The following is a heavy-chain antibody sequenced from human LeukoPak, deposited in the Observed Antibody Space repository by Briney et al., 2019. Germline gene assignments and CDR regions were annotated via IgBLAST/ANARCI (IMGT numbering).Heavy chain of an antibody. CDR1: GFTFSSYA. J-gene: IGHJ3*02. CDR3: AKGGYSSGWYGLNDAFDI. V-gene: IGHV3-23*01. CDR2: ISGSGGST. Sequence: PGGSLRLSCAASGFTFSSYAMSWVRQAPGKGLEWVSAISGSGGSTYYADSVKGRFTISRDNSKNTLYLQMNSLRAEDTAVYYCAKGGYSSGWYGLNDAFDIWGQGTMVTVPS. D-gene: IGHD6-19*01.